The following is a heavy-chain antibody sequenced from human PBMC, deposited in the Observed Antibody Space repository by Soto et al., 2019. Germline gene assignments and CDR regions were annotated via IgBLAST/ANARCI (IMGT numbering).Heavy chain of an antibody. CDR2: TGSGTGPG. J-gene: IGHJ4*02. D-gene: IGHD2-15*01. CDR3: ARRHSGGFFRFFDS. CDR1: GGSLSTNP. V-gene: IGHV1-69*06. Sequence: GASVKVSCKASGGSLSTNPISWVRQAPGQGLEWMGGTGSGTGPGNHAQKFQGRLTVTAGKSTSTVYMELTNLSSEDTAVYYCARRHSGGFFRFFDSWGQGTLVTVSS.